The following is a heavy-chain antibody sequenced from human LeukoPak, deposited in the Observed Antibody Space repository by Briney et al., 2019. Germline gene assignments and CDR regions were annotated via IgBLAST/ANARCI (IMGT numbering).Heavy chain of an antibody. CDR3: ASLYSGSYFSISDAFDI. V-gene: IGHV4-4*08. CDR1: GGSISTFY. D-gene: IGHD1-26*01. CDR2: IYASGTT. J-gene: IGHJ3*02. Sequence: SETLSLTCTVSGGSISTFYWSWIRQPPGKGLEWIGYIYASGTTNYNPSLKSRVTISEHMSKNQFSLRLSSVSAADTAVYYCASLYSGSYFSISDAFDIWGQGTMVTVSS.